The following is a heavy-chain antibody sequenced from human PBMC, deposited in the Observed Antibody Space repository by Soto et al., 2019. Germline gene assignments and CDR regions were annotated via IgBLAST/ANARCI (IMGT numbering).Heavy chain of an antibody. D-gene: IGHD1-26*01. CDR1: GFTFSSYS. CDR2: ISSSSSYI. J-gene: IGHJ6*02. V-gene: IGHV3-21*01. CDR3: ARVWGDPEQYYYYYGMDV. Sequence: PGGSLRLSCAASGFTFSSYSMNWVRQAPGKGLEWVSSISSSSSYIYYADSVKGRFTISRDNAKNSLYLQMNSLRAEDTAVYYCARVWGDPEQYYYYYGMDVWGQGTTVTVSS.